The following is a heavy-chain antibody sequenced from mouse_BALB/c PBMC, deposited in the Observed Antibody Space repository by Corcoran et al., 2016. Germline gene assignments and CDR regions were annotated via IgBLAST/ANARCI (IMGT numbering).Heavy chain of an antibody. V-gene: IGHV1S136*01. D-gene: IGHD1-3*01. Sequence: EVQLQQSGPELVKPGASVKMSCKASGYTFTSYVMHWVKQKPGQGLEWIGYINPYNAGTKYNEKFKGKDTLTSDKSSSTAYMELSSLTSEDSAVYYGARLDNYWFAYWGQGTLVTVSA. CDR3: ARLDNYWFAY. CDR1: GYTFTSYV. J-gene: IGHJ3*01. CDR2: INPYNAGT.